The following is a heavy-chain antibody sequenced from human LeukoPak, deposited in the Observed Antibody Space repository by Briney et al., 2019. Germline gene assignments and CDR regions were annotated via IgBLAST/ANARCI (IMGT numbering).Heavy chain of an antibody. CDR3: ARLDGAWGYFDY. CDR1: GGSISSDAYY. CDR2: IYHSAST. D-gene: IGHD3-16*01. J-gene: IGHJ4*02. Sequence: SETPSLTCTVSGGSISSDAYYWGWIRQPPKKGLEWIGTIYHSASTYLNPSLRSRLTISVDTSKTQFSLNLSSVTAADTAVYYCARLDGAWGYFDYWGQGTLVTVSS. V-gene: IGHV4-39*01.